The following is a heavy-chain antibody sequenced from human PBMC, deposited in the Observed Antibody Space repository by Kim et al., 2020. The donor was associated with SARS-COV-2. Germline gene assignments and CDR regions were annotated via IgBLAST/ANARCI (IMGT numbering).Heavy chain of an antibody. CDR3: HLWGSYRLNYFDY. CDR1: GFTFSSYA. J-gene: IGHJ4*02. V-gene: IGHV3-30*04. Sequence: GSLRLSCAASGFTFSSYAMHWVRQAPGKGLEWVAVISYDGSNKYYADSVKGRFTISRDNSKNTLYLQMNSLRAEDTAVYYCHLWGSYRLNYFDYWGQGTLVTVSS. D-gene: IGHD3-16*02. CDR2: ISYDGSNK.